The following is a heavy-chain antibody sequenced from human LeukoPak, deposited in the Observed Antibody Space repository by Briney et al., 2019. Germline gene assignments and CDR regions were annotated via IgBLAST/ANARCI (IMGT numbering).Heavy chain of an antibody. V-gene: IGHV3-64*01. CDR2: ISSNGGST. CDR3: ARAGQWLVPPDY. Sequence: RGSLRLSCAASGFTFSSYAMSWVRQAPGKGLEYVSAISSNGGSTYYANSVKGRFTISRDNSKNTLYLQMGSLRAEDMAVYYCARAGQWLVPPDYWGQGTLVTVSS. CDR1: GFTFSSYA. J-gene: IGHJ4*02. D-gene: IGHD6-19*01.